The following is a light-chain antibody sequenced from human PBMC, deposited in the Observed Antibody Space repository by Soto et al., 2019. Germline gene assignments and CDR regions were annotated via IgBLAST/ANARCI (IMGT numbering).Light chain of an antibody. CDR2: DAS. J-gene: IGKJ5*01. CDR1: QSVSSY. CDR3: QQRGDWPLT. V-gene: IGKV3-11*01. Sequence: EIVLTQSPATLSLSPGERATLSCRASQSVSSYLAWYQQKPGQAPRLLMYDASNRATGIPARFSGSGSGTDFTLTISSLDPEDFAVYYCQQRGDWPLTFGQGTRLEIK.